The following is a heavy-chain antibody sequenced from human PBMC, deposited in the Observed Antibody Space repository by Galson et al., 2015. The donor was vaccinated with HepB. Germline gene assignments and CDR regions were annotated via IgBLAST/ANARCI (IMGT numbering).Heavy chain of an antibody. J-gene: IGHJ5*02. CDR1: GGSISSSSYY. CDR3: ARHRLITTPLGRTWFDP. D-gene: IGHD1/OR15-1a*01. Sequence: ETLSLTCTVSGGSISSSSYYWGWIRQPPGQGLEWIGSIYYNGSTDYNPSLKSRVTISVDTSKNHFFLKLSSVTAADTAVFYCARHRLITTPLGRTWFDPWGQGTRVTVSS. CDR2: IYYNGST. V-gene: IGHV4-39*01.